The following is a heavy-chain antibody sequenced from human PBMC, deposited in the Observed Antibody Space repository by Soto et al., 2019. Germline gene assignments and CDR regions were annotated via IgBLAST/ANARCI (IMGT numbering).Heavy chain of an antibody. CDR2: IIPILDIP. D-gene: IGHD2-8*02. J-gene: IGHJ6*02. V-gene: IGHV1-69*02. CDR3: ASHFTGVLVLGTSPPGGDNYGWDV. CDR1: GGTFSRNT. Sequence: QVQLVQSGAEVKKPGSSVKVSCKASGGTFSRNTFTWVRQAPGQGLEWMGRIIPILDIPNYAQNFQGRVTITADKAPSTAYMELSSLTSDATAVYYCASHFTGVLVLGTSPPGGDNYGWDVWGQGPTVTVSS.